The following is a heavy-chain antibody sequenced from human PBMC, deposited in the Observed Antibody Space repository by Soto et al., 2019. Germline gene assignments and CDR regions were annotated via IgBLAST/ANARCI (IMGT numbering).Heavy chain of an antibody. J-gene: IGHJ4*02. Sequence: PGGSLRLSCAASGFSFSNYWMAWVRQAPGKGLEWVANIKQDGSEIDYVDSVKGRFIISRDNAKNSLFLQMNSLRAEDTAVYYCARDPGDDYFDYWGQGSLVTVSS. CDR3: ARDPGDDYFDY. CDR1: GFSFSNYW. V-gene: IGHV3-7*01. D-gene: IGHD3-16*01. CDR2: IKQDGSEI.